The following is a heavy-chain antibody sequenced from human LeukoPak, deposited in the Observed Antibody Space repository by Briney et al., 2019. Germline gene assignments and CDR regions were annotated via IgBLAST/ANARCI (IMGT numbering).Heavy chain of an antibody. CDR3: AKTVGDGDSYSGMDV. CDR1: GYIFTNFW. D-gene: IGHD3-10*01. CDR2: IYPGDSNT. J-gene: IGHJ6*02. Sequence: GESLKISCKGSGYIFTNFWIGWVRQMSGKGLEWMGFIYPGDSNTRYSPSFQGQVTISVDKSISTAYLQWSSLKAPDTAMYYCAKTVGDGDSYSGMDVWGQGTTVTVSS. V-gene: IGHV5-51*01.